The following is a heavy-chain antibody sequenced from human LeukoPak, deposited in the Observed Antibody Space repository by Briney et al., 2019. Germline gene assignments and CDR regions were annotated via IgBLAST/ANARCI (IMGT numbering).Heavy chain of an antibody. CDR3: ARRDYGAPFDF. CDR2: TSGTGGST. J-gene: IGHJ4*02. CDR1: GFTFSSYS. D-gene: IGHD4-17*01. Sequence: GGSLRLSCAASGFTFSSYSMNWVRQAPGKGLEWVSATSGTGGSTYYADSVKGRFTISRDNSKNTLYLQMNSLRAEDTAIYYCARRDYGAPFDFWGQGTLVTVSS. V-gene: IGHV3-23*01.